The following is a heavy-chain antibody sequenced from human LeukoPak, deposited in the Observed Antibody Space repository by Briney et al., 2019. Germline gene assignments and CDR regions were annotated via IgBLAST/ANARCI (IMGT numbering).Heavy chain of an antibody. Sequence: PSQTLSLTCAVSGGSISSGGYYWSWIRQPPGKGLEWIGEINHSGSTNYNPSLKSRVTISVDTSKNQFSLKLSSVTAADTAVYYCARSSRVVVPAASRAWFDPWGQGTLVTVSS. J-gene: IGHJ5*02. V-gene: IGHV4-30-2*01. CDR3: ARSSRVVVPAASRAWFDP. CDR2: INHSGST. D-gene: IGHD2-2*01. CDR1: GGSISSGGYY.